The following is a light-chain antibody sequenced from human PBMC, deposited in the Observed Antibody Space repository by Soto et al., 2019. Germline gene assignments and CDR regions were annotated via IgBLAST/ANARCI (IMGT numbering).Light chain of an antibody. CDR2: DVS. J-gene: IGLJ1*01. CDR1: SSDFGGYNY. Sequence: QSVLTQPRSVSGSPGQSVTIPCTGTSSDFGGYNYVSWYQHHPGKAPKLMIYDVSERPSGVPDRFSGSKSGNTASLTISGLQAEDEADYYCCSYASTLYVFGTGTNVTV. V-gene: IGLV2-11*01. CDR3: CSYASTLYV.